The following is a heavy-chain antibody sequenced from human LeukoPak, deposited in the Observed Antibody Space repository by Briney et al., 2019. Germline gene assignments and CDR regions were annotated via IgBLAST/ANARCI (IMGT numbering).Heavy chain of an antibody. D-gene: IGHD3-22*01. CDR3: ARDYYDSSGFRGMDV. Sequence: SHTLSLTRTVSGGSISSGGYYWSWIRQPPGKGMEWIGYIYYSGSTYYNPSLKSRVTISVDTSKNQFSLKLSSGTAADPAFYYCARDYYDSSGFRGMDVWGQGTTVTVSS. CDR1: GGSISSGGYY. CDR2: IYYSGST. J-gene: IGHJ6*02. V-gene: IGHV4-31*03.